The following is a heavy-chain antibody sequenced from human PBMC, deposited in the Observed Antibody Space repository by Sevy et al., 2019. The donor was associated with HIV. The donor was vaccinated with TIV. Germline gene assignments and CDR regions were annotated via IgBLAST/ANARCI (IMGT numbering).Heavy chain of an antibody. D-gene: IGHD2-2*01. CDR3: ARVPGGYCSSTSCPAPYYYYGMDV. CDR2: IIPIFGTA. J-gene: IGHJ6*02. Sequence: ASVKVSCKASGGTFSSYAISWVRQAPGLGLEWMGGIIPIFGTANYAQKFQGRVTITADESTSTAYMGLSSLRSEDTAVYYCARVPGGYCSSTSCPAPYYYYGMDVWGQGTTVTVSS. CDR1: GGTFSSYA. V-gene: IGHV1-69*13.